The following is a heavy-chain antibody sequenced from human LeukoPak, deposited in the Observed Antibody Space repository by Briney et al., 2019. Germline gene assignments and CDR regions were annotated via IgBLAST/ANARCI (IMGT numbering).Heavy chain of an antibody. J-gene: IGHJ4*02. CDR3: ARGRIRRGFDY. V-gene: IGHV4-59*12. D-gene: IGHD2-15*01. Sequence: PSETLSLTCTVSGGSISSYYWSWLRQPPGKGLEWIGYIFYSGSTNYNPSLKSRVTISVDTSKNQFSLKLSSVTAADTAVYYCARGRIRRGFDYWGQGTLVTVSS. CDR2: IFYSGST. CDR1: GGSISSYY.